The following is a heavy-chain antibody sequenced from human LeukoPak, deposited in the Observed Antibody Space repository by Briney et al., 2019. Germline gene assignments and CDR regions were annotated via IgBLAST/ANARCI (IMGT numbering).Heavy chain of an antibody. V-gene: IGHV3-7*01. J-gene: IGHJ4*02. CDR2: IKQDGSQK. CDR3: ARDKGYGSDY. CDR1: GFTFSDHW. Sequence: GGSLRLSCEASGFTFSDHWMNWVRQALGKGLEWVACIKQDGSQKDYVDSVKGRFTISRDNAKNSLYLQMSSLRAEDTAMYYCARDKGYGSDYWGPGVQVTVSS. D-gene: IGHD3-10*01.